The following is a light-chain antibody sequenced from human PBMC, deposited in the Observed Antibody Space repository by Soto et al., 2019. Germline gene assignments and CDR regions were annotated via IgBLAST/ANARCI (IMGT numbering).Light chain of an antibody. CDR1: SSDVGAYNS. J-gene: IGLJ3*02. V-gene: IGLV2-14*01. CDR3: SSFTRSNTWV. CDR2: EVS. Sequence: QSVLTQPASVSGSPGQSIIISCTGTSSDVGAYNSVCWHQQHPGKAPKLMIYEVSNRPSGVSDRFSASKSGNTASLTISGLQADAEGDYYCSSFTRSNTWVFGGGTKLTVL.